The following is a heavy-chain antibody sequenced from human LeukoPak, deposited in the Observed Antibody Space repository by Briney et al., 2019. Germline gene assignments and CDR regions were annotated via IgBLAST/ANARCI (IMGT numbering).Heavy chain of an antibody. CDR2: INGERSST. J-gene: IGHJ4*02. CDR3: ARGGPQSTSPADY. D-gene: IGHD2-2*01. CDR1: GLVFSSYW. V-gene: IGHV3-74*01. Sequence: GGSLRLSCAASGLVFSSYWMHWVRQAPGKGPMWVSHINGERSSTSYADSVKGRFTISRDNAKNTLYLQMNTLRADDTAVYYCARGGPQSTSPADYWGQGTLVSVSS.